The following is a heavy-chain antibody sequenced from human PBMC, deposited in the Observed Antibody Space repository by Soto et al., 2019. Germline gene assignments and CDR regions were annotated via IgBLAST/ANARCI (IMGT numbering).Heavy chain of an antibody. CDR1: SYP. V-gene: IGHV3-30-3*02. CDR3: AKEYYYDSSLAY. J-gene: IGHJ4*02. D-gene: IGHD3-22*01. CDR2: ISYDGNNK. Sequence: SYPMLCKKKAPGKGLEWVAVISYDGNNKFYADSVKGRFTISRDSTKQTLYLQMKSLRAEDTAVYFCAKEYYYDSSLAYWGQGVLVTVSS.